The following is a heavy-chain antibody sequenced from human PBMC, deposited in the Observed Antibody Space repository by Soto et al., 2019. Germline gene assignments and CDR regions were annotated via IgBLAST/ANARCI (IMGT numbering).Heavy chain of an antibody. CDR2: ISGSGGST. V-gene: IGHV3-23*01. D-gene: IGHD3-22*01. CDR3: AKGTTMIVVVPAFFLDY. CDR1: GFTFSSYA. J-gene: IGHJ4*02. Sequence: GGSLRLSCAASGFTFSSYAMSWVRQAPGKGLEWVSAISGSGGSTYYADSVKGRFTISRDNSKNTLYLQMNSLRAEDTAVYYCAKGTTMIVVVPAFFLDYWGQGTLVTVPS.